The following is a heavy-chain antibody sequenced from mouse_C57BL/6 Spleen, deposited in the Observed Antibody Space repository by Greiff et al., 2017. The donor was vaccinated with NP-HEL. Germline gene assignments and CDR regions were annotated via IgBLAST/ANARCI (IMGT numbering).Heavy chain of an antibody. CDR3: ARGDIRGYFDV. CDR2: IHPNSGST. CDR1: GYTFTSYW. V-gene: IGHV1-64*01. J-gene: IGHJ1*03. Sequence: QVQLKEPGAELVKPGASVKLSCKASGYTFTSYWMHWVKQRPGQGLEWIGMIHPNSGSTNYNEKFKSKATLTVDKSSSTAYMQLSSLTSEDSAVYYCARGDIRGYFDVWGTGTTVTVSS.